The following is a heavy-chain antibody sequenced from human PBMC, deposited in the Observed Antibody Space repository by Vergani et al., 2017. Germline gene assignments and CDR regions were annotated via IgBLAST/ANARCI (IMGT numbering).Heavy chain of an antibody. Sequence: EVQLLESGGGLVQSGGSLRLSCEASGFRFPGYAMSWVRQAPGKGLEWVSSVSGSSATPYYADSVKGRFIISRDTSKNTLHLQINNLRVEDTAVYYCARGNYYGSGTYVDPWGQGTLVTVSS. CDR1: GFRFPGYA. V-gene: IGHV3-23*01. CDR2: VSGSSATP. J-gene: IGHJ5*02. CDR3: ARGNYYGSGTYVDP. D-gene: IGHD3-10*01.